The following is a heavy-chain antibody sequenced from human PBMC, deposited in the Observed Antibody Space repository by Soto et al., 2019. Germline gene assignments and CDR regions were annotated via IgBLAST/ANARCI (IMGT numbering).Heavy chain of an antibody. CDR1: GGSFSGYY. D-gene: IGHD2-15*01. CDR2: INHSGST. Sequence: PSETLSLTCAVYGGSFSGYYWSWIRQPPGKGLEWIGEINHSGSTNYNPSLKSRVTISVDTSKNQFSLKLSSVTAADTAVYYCARVGDHCSGGSCYSSSSWFDPWGQGTLVTVSS. V-gene: IGHV4-34*01. J-gene: IGHJ5*02. CDR3: ARVGDHCSGGSCYSSSSWFDP.